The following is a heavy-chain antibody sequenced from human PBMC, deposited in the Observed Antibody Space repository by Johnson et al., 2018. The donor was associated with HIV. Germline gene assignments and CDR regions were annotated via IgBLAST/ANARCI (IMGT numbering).Heavy chain of an antibody. CDR3: ARSIAAAGTDAFDI. J-gene: IGHJ3*02. Sequence: QVQLVESGGGVVQPGRSLRLSCAASGFTFTHYAMDWVRQAPGKGLEWVAVISSDGSSKNYADSVKGRFTISRDNSKNTLSLQMNSLRAEDTAVYYCARSIAAAGTDAFDIWGQGTMVTVSS. CDR1: GFTFTHYA. CDR2: ISSDGSSK. V-gene: IGHV3-30*03. D-gene: IGHD6-13*01.